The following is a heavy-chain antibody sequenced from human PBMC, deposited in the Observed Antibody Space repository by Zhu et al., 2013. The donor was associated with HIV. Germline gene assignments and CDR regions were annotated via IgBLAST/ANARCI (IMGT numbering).Heavy chain of an antibody. J-gene: IGHJ6*02. CDR1: GGTFSSYA. V-gene: IGHV1-69*12. D-gene: IGHD4-17*01. CDR2: IIPIFGTA. Sequence: QVQLVQSGAEVKKPGSSVKVSCKASGGTFSSYAISWVRQAPGQGLEWMGGIIPIFGTANYAQKFQGRVTITADESTSTAYMELSSLRSEDTAVYYCARGSTTVTTVLVAYYYYGMDVWGQGDHGHRLL. CDR3: ARGSTTVTTVLVAYYYYGMDV.